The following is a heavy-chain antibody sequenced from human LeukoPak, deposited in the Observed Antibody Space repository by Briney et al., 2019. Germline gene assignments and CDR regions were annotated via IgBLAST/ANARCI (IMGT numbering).Heavy chain of an antibody. V-gene: IGHV1-2*02. CDR2: INPNSGGT. CDR3: ARVSRMVGPMDY. Sequence: ASVKVSCKASGYTFTGYYMHWVRQAPGQGLEWMGWINPNSGGTNSAQKFQGRATMTRDTSISTAYMELRSLISDDTAVYYCARVSRMVGPMDYWGQGTLVTVSS. D-gene: IGHD1-26*01. CDR1: GYTFTGYY. J-gene: IGHJ4*02.